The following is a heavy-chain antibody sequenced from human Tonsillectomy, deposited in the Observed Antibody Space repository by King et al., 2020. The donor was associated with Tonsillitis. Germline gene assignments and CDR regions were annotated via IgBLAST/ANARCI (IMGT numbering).Heavy chain of an antibody. Sequence: VQLVQSGGGLVKPGGSLRLSCAASGFTFSDYYMSWIRQAPGKGLEWVSYISSSGSTIYYADSVKGRFTISRDNAKNSLYLQMNSLRAEDTAVYYGARDSRSGVNYYDSSGYRYFQHWGQGTLVTVSS. D-gene: IGHD3-22*01. J-gene: IGHJ1*01. CDR3: ARDSRSGVNYYDSSGYRYFQH. CDR1: GFTFSDYY. V-gene: IGHV3-11*01. CDR2: ISSSGSTI.